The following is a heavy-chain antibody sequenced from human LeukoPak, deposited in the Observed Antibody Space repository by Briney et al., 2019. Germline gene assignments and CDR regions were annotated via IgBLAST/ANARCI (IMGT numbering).Heavy chain of an antibody. J-gene: IGHJ6*02. D-gene: IGHD3-22*01. V-gene: IGHV1-2*02. Sequence: ASVKVSCKASGYTFTGYYMHWVRQAPGQGLEWMGWINPNSGGTNYAQKFQGRVTMTRDTSISTAYMELSRLRSDDTAVYYCARAVVINNYYYYGMDVWGQGTTVTVSS. CDR3: ARAVVINNYYYYGMDV. CDR1: GYTFTGYY. CDR2: INPNSGGT.